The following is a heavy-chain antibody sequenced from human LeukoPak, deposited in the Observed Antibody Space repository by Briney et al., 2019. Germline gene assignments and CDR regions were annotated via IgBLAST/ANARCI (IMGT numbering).Heavy chain of an antibody. Sequence: SQTLSVTCAISRDSVSSNSASWNWIRQSPSGGLEWLGRTYYRSKWYNDYAVSVKSRITINPDTSKNQFSLQLNSVTPEDTAVYYCARDEGAPHPGYFDYWGQGTLVTVSS. CDR1: RDSVSSNSAS. CDR2: TYYRSKWYN. V-gene: IGHV6-1*01. CDR3: ARDEGAPHPGYFDY. D-gene: IGHD1-26*01. J-gene: IGHJ4*02.